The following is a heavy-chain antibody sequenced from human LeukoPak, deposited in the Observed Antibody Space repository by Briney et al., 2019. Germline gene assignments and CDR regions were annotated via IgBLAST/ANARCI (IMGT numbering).Heavy chain of an antibody. CDR2: IRYDGSNK. J-gene: IGHJ4*02. CDR1: GFTFSNYG. CDR3: AKDLSQGKNSSYFDY. D-gene: IGHD6-13*01. Sequence: GVPQRLSCAASGFTFSNYGMHWVRKAPGKGLEWVAFIRYDGSNKYYADSVKGRFTIYRDNSKNTLYLQMNSLRAEDTAVYYCAKDLSQGKNSSYFDYWGQGTLVTVSS. V-gene: IGHV3-30*02.